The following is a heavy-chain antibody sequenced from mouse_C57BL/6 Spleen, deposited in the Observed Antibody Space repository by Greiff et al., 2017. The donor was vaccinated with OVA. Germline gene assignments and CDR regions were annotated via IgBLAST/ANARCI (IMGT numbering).Heavy chain of an antibody. Sequence: QVQLKQSGAELVRPGASVKLSCKASGYTFTSYWMHWVKQRPGQGLEWIGMIHPNSGSTNYNEKFKSKATLTVDKSSITAYMQLSSLTSEDSAVYYCARREDLYYYAMDYWGQGTSVTVSS. D-gene: IGHD5-1*01. CDR3: ARREDLYYYAMDY. J-gene: IGHJ4*01. CDR1: GYTFTSYW. CDR2: IHPNSGST. V-gene: IGHV1-64*01.